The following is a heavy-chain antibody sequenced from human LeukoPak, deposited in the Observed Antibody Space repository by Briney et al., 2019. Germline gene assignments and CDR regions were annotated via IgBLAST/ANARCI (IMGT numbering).Heavy chain of an antibody. D-gene: IGHD4-17*01. J-gene: IGHJ4*02. Sequence: GGSLRLSCAASGFTFSSYWMHWVRQAPGKGLVWVSRSNSDGRSTNYADSVKGRFTISRDNAKNTLYLQMNSLRAEDTAVYYCARGGDYPFDYWGQGTLVTVSS. CDR3: ARGGDYPFDY. CDR2: SNSDGRST. CDR1: GFTFSSYW. V-gene: IGHV3-74*01.